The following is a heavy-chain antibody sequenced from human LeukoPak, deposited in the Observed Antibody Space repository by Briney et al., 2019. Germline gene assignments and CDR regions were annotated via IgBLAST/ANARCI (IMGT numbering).Heavy chain of an antibody. J-gene: IGHJ4*02. Sequence: SETLSLTCTVSGGSISSSSYYWGWIRQPPGKGLEWIGSIYYSGSTYYNPSLKSRVTISVDTSKNQFSLKLSSVTAADTAVDYCARGSGATPFDYWGQGTLVAVSS. CDR2: IYYSGST. CDR3: ARGSGATPFDY. V-gene: IGHV4-39*07. D-gene: IGHD1-26*01. CDR1: GGSISSSSYY.